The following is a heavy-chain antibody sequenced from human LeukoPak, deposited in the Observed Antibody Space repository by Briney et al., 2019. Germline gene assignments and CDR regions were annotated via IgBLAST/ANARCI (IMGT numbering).Heavy chain of an antibody. CDR3: ATGSVAPRMHYSNGLLDY. J-gene: IGHJ4*02. V-gene: IGHV3-48*03. D-gene: IGHD6-19*01. Sequence: GGSLRLSCAASGFIFNSYDMNWVRQAPGRGLEWVAHISTGGRTVYYADSVKGRFTISRDSAENSLRLQMSSLRVDDTAVYYCATGSVAPRMHYSNGLLDYWGQGTLVTVSS. CDR2: ISTGGRTV. CDR1: GFIFNSYD.